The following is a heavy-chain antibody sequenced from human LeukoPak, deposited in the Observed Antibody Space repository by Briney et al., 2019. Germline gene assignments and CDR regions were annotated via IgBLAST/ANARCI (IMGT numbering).Heavy chain of an antibody. J-gene: IGHJ6*02. Sequence: SQTLSLTCTVSGGSISSGSYYWSWIRQPAGKGLEWIGRIYTSGSTNYNPSLKSRVTISVDTSKNQFSLELSSVTAADTAVYYCARSSGIAAAGPYYYYYYGMDVWGQGTTVTVSS. V-gene: IGHV4-61*02. D-gene: IGHD6-13*01. CDR1: GGSISSGSYY. CDR2: IYTSGST. CDR3: ARSSGIAAAGPYYYYYYGMDV.